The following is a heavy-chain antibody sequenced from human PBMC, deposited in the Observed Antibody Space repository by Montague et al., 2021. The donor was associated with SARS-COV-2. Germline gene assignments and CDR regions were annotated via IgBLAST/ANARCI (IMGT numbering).Heavy chain of an antibody. CDR1: GFTFSSYT. D-gene: IGHD1-26*01. Sequence: SLRLSCAASGFTFSSYTMNWVRRAPGKGLEWVSSISSSSSYISYADLVKGRFTISRDNAKNSLYLQMNSLRAEDTAVYYCARVGIYYYYGMDVWGQGTTVTVSS. J-gene: IGHJ6*02. CDR3: ARVGIYYYYGMDV. V-gene: IGHV3-21*01. CDR2: ISSSSSYI.